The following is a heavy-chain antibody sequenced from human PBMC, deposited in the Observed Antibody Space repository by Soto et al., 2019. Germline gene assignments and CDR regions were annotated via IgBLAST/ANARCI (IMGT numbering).Heavy chain of an antibody. V-gene: IGHV4-59*01. D-gene: IGHD6-13*01. CDR2: IYYSGST. CDR1: GGSISRYY. J-gene: IGHJ4*02. CDR3: ARAGWSSSWYFDY. Sequence: QVQLQESGPGLVKPSETLSLTCTVSGGSISRYYWSWIRQPPGKGLEWIGYIYYSGSTNYNPSLKSRVTMSVDTSKNQFSLKVSSATAADTAVYYCARAGWSSSWYFDYWGQGALVTVSS.